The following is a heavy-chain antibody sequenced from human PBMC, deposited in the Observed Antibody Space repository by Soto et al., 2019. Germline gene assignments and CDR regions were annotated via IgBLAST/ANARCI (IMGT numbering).Heavy chain of an antibody. CDR3: TRGRAEPQHYFYY. V-gene: IGHV3-74*01. Sequence: GGSLRLSCAASGFTFSSDWLHWVRQPPGKGLEWVSRINTDGSGTSYADSVKGRFTISRDNAKNTLYLQMNSLRAEDTAIYYCTRGRAEPQHYFYYWGQGNMVTVSS. J-gene: IGHJ4*02. CDR2: INTDGSGT. CDR1: GFTFSSDW. D-gene: IGHD1-26*01.